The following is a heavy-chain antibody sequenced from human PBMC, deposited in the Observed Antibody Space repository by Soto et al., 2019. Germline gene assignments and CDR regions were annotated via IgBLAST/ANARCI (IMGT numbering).Heavy chain of an antibody. CDR1: GGSISSGGYS. CDR2: IYHSGST. Sequence: PSETLSLTCAVSGGSISSGGYSWSWIRQPPGKGLEWIGYIYHSGSTYYNPSLRGRVTMSVDTSKNLFSLKLSSVTAADTALYYCASEGTAMKLHYWGQGTLVTVSS. D-gene: IGHD5-18*01. V-gene: IGHV4-30-2*01. CDR3: ASEGTAMKLHY. J-gene: IGHJ4*02.